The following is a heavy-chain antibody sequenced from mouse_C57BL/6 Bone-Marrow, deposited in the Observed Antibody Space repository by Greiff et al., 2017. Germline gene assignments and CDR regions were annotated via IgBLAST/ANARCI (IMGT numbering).Heavy chain of an antibody. CDR3: TRDITTVRSGDWYFDV. D-gene: IGHD1-1*01. CDR2: ISSGGDYI. Sequence: EVKLVESGEGLVKPGGSLKLSCAASGFTFSSYAMSWVRQTPEKRLEWVAYISSGGDYIYYADTVKGRFTISRDNARNTLYLQMISLMSEDTAMYYCTRDITTVRSGDWYFDVWGTGTTVTVSS. CDR1: GFTFSSYA. V-gene: IGHV5-9-1*02. J-gene: IGHJ1*03.